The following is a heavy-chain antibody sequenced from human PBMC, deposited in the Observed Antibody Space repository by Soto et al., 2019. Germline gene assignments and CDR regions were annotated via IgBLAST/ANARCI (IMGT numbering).Heavy chain of an antibody. CDR3: AKDTTPTYYYDSSGLDAFDI. CDR2: ISYDGSNK. J-gene: IGHJ3*02. V-gene: IGHV3-30*18. Sequence: GGSLRLSCAASGFTFSSYGMHWVRQAPGKGLEWVAVISYDGSNKYYADSVKGRFTISRDNSKNTLYLQMNSLRAEDTAVYYCAKDTTPTYYYDSSGLDAFDIWGQGTMVTVSS. D-gene: IGHD3-22*01. CDR1: GFTFSSYG.